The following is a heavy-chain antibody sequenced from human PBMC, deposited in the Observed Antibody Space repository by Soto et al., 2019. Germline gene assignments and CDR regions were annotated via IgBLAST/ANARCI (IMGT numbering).Heavy chain of an antibody. J-gene: IGHJ4*02. V-gene: IGHV4-31*03. D-gene: IGHD6-13*01. Sequence: SETLSLTCTVSGGSISSGGYYWSWIRQHPGKGLEWIGYIYYSGSTYYNPSLKSRVTISVDTSKNQFSLKLSSVTAADTAVYYCARDFGGAAAGDYFDYWGQGTLVTVSS. CDR3: ARDFGGAAAGDYFDY. CDR2: IYYSGST. CDR1: GGSISSGGYY.